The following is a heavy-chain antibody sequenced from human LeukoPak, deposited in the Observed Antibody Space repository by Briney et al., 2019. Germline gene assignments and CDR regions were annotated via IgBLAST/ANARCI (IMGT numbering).Heavy chain of an antibody. V-gene: IGHV3-23*01. J-gene: IGHJ5*02. Sequence: PGGSLRLSCAASGFTFSSYAMSWVRQAPGKGLEWVSAISGSGGSTYYADSVKGRFTISRDNSKNTLYLQMNSLRAKDTAVYYCAKDNQYSLYNWFDPWGQGTLVTVSS. D-gene: IGHD6-6*01. CDR3: AKDNQYSLYNWFDP. CDR1: GFTFSSYA. CDR2: ISGSGGST.